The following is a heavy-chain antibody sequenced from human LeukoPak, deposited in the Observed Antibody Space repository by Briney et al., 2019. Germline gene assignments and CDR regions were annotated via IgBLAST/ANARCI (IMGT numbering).Heavy chain of an antibody. Sequence: GGSLRLSCAASGFTFSSYWMNWARQAPGKGLEWVASINHNGNVNYYVDSVKGRFTISRDNSKNTLYLQMNSLRAEDTAVYYCARDGPICSGGSCYSTTLDYWGQGTLVTVSS. V-gene: IGHV3-7*01. CDR3: ARDGPICSGGSCYSTTLDY. J-gene: IGHJ4*02. CDR1: GFTFSSYW. CDR2: INHNGNVN. D-gene: IGHD2-15*01.